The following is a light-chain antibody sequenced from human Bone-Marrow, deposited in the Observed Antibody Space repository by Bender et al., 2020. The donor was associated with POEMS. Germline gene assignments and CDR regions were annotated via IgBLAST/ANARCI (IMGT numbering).Light chain of an antibody. CDR3: AVWDDSLNGWV. J-gene: IGLJ3*02. CDR1: SSNIGAHA. Sequence: QSVLTQPPSASGTPGQRVTISCSGGSSNIGAHAVNWYQHLPGTAPKLLICSSHRRPSEVPDRFSGSRSGPSASLAISGLQSEDEADYYCAVWDDSLNGWVFGGGTKLTVL. V-gene: IGLV1-44*01. CDR2: SSH.